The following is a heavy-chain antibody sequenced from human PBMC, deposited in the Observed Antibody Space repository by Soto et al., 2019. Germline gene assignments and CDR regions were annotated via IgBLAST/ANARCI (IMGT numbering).Heavy chain of an antibody. Sequence: SETLSLTCTLSGVSITSGAYYWPWGRQHPGKGLEWIGYIYYNGNTYFSPSLKSRLTISIDTSKNQFSLKLSSVTAADTAMYYCARARLRAVYAFDFWGQGTMVTVS. CDR3: ARARLRAVYAFDF. V-gene: IGHV4-31*03. J-gene: IGHJ3*01. D-gene: IGHD4-17*01. CDR1: GVSITSGAYY. CDR2: IYYNGNT.